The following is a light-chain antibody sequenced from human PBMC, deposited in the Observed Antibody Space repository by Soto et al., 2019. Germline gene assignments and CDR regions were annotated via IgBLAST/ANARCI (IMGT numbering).Light chain of an antibody. CDR2: DAS. CDR1: QSFISY. V-gene: IGKV3-11*01. CDR3: QQRSNWPPVIT. J-gene: IGKJ5*01. Sequence: EIVLTQSPATLSLSPGERATLSCRASQSFISYLAWYQQKPGQAPRLLIYDASKRATGITARFSGRGSGTDFTLTISSLEPEAFAVYYCQQRSNWPPVITFGQGTRLEIK.